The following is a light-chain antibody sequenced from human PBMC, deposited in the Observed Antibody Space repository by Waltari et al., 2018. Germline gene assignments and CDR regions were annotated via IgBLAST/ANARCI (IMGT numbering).Light chain of an antibody. Sequence: QSALTQPPSASGSPGQSVTISCTGTSSAAGGYNYVSWYQQYPSKPPKLMIYDVTKRAEGVPDRFSGSKSGNAACLTGSGLQAGDEADYYCSSYAGSNIGIFGGGTKLTVL. CDR1: SSAAGGYNY. CDR3: SSYAGSNIGI. V-gene: IGLV2-8*01. J-gene: IGLJ2*01. CDR2: DVT.